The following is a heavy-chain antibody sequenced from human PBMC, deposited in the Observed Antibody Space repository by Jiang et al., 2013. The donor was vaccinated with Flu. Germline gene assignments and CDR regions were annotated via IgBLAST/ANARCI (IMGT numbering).Heavy chain of an antibody. Sequence: WLGRTYYRSKWYNDYAVSVKSRITINPDTSKNQFSLQLNSVTPEDTAVYYCAGQRQYDTNDAFDIWGQGTMVTVSS. CDR3: AGQRQYDTNDAFDI. D-gene: IGHD3-9*01. V-gene: IGHV6-1*01. J-gene: IGHJ3*02. CDR2: TYYRSKWYN.